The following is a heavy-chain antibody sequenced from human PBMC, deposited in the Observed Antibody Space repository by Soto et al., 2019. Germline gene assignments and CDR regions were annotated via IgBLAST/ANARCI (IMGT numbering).Heavy chain of an antibody. J-gene: IGHJ6*02. CDR2: MNPNSGNT. Sequence: ASGKFSCKASGNTFPSYYINWVRQATGQGLEWMGWMNPNSGNTGYAQKFQGRVTMTRNTSISTAYMELSSLRSEDTAVYYCARGPGMETYYYYGMDVWGQGTTVTVSS. CDR3: ARGPGMETYYYYGMDV. V-gene: IGHV1-8*01. CDR1: GNTFPSYY. D-gene: IGHD3-10*01.